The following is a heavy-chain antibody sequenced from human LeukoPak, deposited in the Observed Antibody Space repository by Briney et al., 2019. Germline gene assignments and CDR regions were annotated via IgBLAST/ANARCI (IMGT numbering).Heavy chain of an antibody. J-gene: IGHJ4*02. CDR3: ARYTSSWFFDS. Sequence: SQTLSLTCAISGDSFSSTSAAWTWIRQSPSRGLEWLGRTYYRSKWYSDYAVSVRGRITVSPDTSTNQFSLQLNSVTPEDTAVYYCARYTSSWFFDSWGLGTLVTVSS. CDR1: GDSFSSTSAA. CDR2: TYYRSKWYS. V-gene: IGHV6-1*01. D-gene: IGHD6-13*01.